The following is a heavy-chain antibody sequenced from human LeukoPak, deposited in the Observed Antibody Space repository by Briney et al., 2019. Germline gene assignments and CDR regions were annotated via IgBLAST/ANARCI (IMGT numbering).Heavy chain of an antibody. D-gene: IGHD2-21*01. Sequence: SVKVSCKASGGTFSSYAISWVRQAPGQGLEWMGGIIPIFGTANYAQKFQGRVTITTDESTSTAYMELSSLRSEDTAVYYCARGGYCGGDCYSMVAWFDPWGQGTLVTVSS. CDR1: GGTFSSYA. J-gene: IGHJ5*02. CDR2: IIPIFGTA. V-gene: IGHV1-69*05. CDR3: ARGGYCGGDCYSMVAWFDP.